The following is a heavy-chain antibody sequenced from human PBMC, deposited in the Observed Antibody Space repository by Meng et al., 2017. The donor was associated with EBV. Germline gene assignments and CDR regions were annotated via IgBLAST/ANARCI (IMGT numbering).Heavy chain of an antibody. CDR1: GGSISRSSVY. Sequence: QLRSLGPAPGMVTPPETLPLTSPAPGGSISRSSVYWGWIRHPPGKGLEWIVSIYYSGSTYYNPSLKSRVTISVDTSKNQFSLKLSSVTAADTAVYYCARVVATIFTNWFDPWGQGTLVTVSS. D-gene: IGHD5-12*01. CDR2: IYYSGST. CDR3: ARVVATIFTNWFDP. V-gene: IGHV4-39*07. J-gene: IGHJ5*02.